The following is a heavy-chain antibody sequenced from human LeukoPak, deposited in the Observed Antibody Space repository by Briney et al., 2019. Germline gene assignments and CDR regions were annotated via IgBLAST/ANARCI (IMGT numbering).Heavy chain of an antibody. J-gene: IGHJ4*02. Sequence: SETLSLTCTVSGGSISSYYWSWIRQPPGKGLEWIGYIYYSGSTNYNPSLKSRVTISVDTSKNQFSLKLSSVTAADTAVYYFARHGEWELLNWGQGTLVTVSS. D-gene: IGHD1-26*01. CDR1: GGSISSYY. CDR3: ARHGEWELLN. V-gene: IGHV4-59*08. CDR2: IYYSGST.